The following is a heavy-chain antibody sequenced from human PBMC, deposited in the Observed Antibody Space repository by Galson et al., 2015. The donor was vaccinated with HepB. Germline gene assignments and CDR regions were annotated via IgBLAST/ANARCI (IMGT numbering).Heavy chain of an antibody. CDR2: ISWNSGNI. J-gene: IGHJ4*02. V-gene: IGHV3-9*01. Sequence: SLRLSCAASGFTFGDYAMHWVRQGPGMGLEWVSGISWNSGNIGYADSVRGRFTISRDNAKNSLYLQMNSLRNEDTALYYCAKATYYYGSGSYFAPYFDSWGQGTLVTVSS. D-gene: IGHD3-10*01. CDR3: AKATYYYGSGSYFAPYFDS. CDR1: GFTFGDYA.